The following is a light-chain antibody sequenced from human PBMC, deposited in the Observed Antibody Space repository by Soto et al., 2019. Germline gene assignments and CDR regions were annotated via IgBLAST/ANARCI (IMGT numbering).Light chain of an antibody. Sequence: QLVLTQSPSASASLGASVKLTCTLSSGHSTYAIAWHQQQPDKGPRYLMKLNSDGSHSKGDGIPDRFSGSSSGAERHLTISGLQSEDEADYYCQTWGTAIHDVVFGGGTKVTVL. CDR1: SGHSTYA. CDR2: LNSDGSH. J-gene: IGLJ2*01. CDR3: QTWGTAIHDVV. V-gene: IGLV4-69*01.